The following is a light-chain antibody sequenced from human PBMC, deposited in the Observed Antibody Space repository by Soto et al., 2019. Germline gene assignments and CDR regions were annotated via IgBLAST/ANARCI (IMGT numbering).Light chain of an antibody. CDR2: DNN. V-gene: IGLV1-51*01. CDR1: TSNIGNNY. Sequence: QSVLTQPPSVSSASGLTVTISCSGSTSNIGNNYVSWYQQLPGTAPKLLIYDNNRRPSGIPDRFSASKSGTSATLGITGLQTGDAADYYCATWDSSLSGGVFGGGTKLTLL. J-gene: IGLJ3*02. CDR3: ATWDSSLSGGV.